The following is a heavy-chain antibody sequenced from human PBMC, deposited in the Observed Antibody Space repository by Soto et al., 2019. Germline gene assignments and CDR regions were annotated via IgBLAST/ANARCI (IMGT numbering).Heavy chain of an antibody. D-gene: IGHD3-3*01. CDR1: GYNFTSYW. CDR2: IDPTDSFT. CDR3: ARRGYDFWSGVDV. Sequence: EVQLVQSGAEVKKPGESLRISCKGSGYNFTSYWIIWARQMPGKGLEWMGNIDPTDSFTNYSPSFQGHVTISTDKSMSTAALQWGTLKASDTAMYYCARRGYDFWSGVDVWGQGTTVTISS. V-gene: IGHV5-10-1*03. J-gene: IGHJ6*02.